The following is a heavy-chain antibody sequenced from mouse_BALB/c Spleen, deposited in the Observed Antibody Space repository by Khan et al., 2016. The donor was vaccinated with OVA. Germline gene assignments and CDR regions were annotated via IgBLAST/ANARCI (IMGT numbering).Heavy chain of an antibody. V-gene: IGHV1S29*02. CDR1: GYTFTDFN. D-gene: IGHD1-2*01. CDR2: IFPTTGGT. Sequence: VQLQQSGPELVKPGASVRISCKTSGYTFTDFNLDWVKQSHGKSLEWIGYIFPTTGGTGYNQKFKTKATLTVDSSSSTAYMELRSLTSEDSAVYYCARSGYGSFAYWGQGTLVTVSS. CDR3: ARSGYGSFAY. J-gene: IGHJ3*01.